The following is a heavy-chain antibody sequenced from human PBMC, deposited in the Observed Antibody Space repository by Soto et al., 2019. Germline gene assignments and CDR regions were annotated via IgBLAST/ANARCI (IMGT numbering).Heavy chain of an antibody. D-gene: IGHD6-6*01. CDR3: AREVNLGEYSSSSGWFDP. V-gene: IGHV1-46*03. Sequence: QVQLVQSGAEVKKPGASVKVSCKASGYTFTSYYMHWVRQAPGQGLEWMGIINPSGGSTSDAQKFKGRVTMTRDTSTSTVYMELSSLRSEDTAVYYCAREVNLGEYSSSSGWFDPWGQGTLVTVSS. J-gene: IGHJ5*02. CDR2: INPSGGST. CDR1: GYTFTSYY.